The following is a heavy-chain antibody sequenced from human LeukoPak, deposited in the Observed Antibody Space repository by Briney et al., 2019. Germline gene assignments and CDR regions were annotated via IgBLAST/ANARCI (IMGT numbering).Heavy chain of an antibody. CDR2: ISHSGST. CDR3: ARVPPLLYKSQFDP. CDR1: GGSFSGYY. Sequence: SETLSLTCAVYGGSFSGYYWSWIRQPPGKGLECFGEISHSGSTNYNPSLKSRVTISVYTSKNQISLKMSSVTAADTAVYYCARVPPLLYKSQFDPWGLGTLVTVSS. V-gene: IGHV4-34*01. D-gene: IGHD2/OR15-2a*01. J-gene: IGHJ5*02.